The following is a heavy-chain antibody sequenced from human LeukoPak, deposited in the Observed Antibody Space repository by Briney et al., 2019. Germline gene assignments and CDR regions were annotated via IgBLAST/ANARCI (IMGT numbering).Heavy chain of an antibody. CDR1: GYTFTSYY. Sequence: ASVKVSCKASGYTFTSYYMHWVRQAPGQGLEWMGWISAYNGNTNYAQKLQGRVTMTTDTSTSTAYMELRSLRSDDTAVYYCARSDGIVGATRVRDWGQGTLVTVSS. J-gene: IGHJ4*02. CDR3: ARSDGIVGATRVRD. CDR2: ISAYNGNT. D-gene: IGHD1-26*01. V-gene: IGHV1-18*04.